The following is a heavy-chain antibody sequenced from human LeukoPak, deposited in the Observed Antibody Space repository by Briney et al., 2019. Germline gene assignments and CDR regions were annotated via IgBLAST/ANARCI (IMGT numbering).Heavy chain of an antibody. V-gene: IGHV7-4-1*02. CDR3: ATGGGYRFAY. CDR1: GYIFTSYY. D-gene: IGHD6-25*01. J-gene: IGHJ4*02. CDR2: INTNTEKS. Sequence: PRASVKVSCKASGYIFTSYYMHWVRQAPGQGLEWMGWINTNTEKSTYAPGFTGRYVFSLDSSVNTAYLQISSLKAEDTALYCATGGGYRFAYWGQGTLVTVSS.